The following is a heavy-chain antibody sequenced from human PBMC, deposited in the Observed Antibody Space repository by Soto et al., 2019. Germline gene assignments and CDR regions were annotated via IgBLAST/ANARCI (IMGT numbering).Heavy chain of an antibody. V-gene: IGHV3-33*01. CDR1: GFTFSSYG. CDR2: IWYDGSNK. D-gene: IGHD3-3*01. Sequence: QVQLVESGGGVVQPGRSLRLSCAASGFTFSSYGMHWVRQAPGKGLEWVAVIWYDGSNKYYADSVKGRFTISRDNSKHTLYLQMNSLRAEDTAVYYCARGSLYYDFWSGSNWFDPWGQGTLVTVSS. CDR3: ARGSLYYDFWSGSNWFDP. J-gene: IGHJ5*02.